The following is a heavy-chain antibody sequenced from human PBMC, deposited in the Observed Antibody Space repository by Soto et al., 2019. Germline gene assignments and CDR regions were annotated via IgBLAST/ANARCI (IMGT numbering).Heavy chain of an antibody. CDR1: GFTFSSYG. CDR2: ISYDGSNK. Sequence: LRLSCADSGFTFSSYGMHWFRQAPGKRLEWVAVISYDGSNKYYADSVKGRFTISRDNSKNTLYLQMNSLRAEDTAVYYCAKRYSSGESYYYYGMDVWGQGTTVTVSS. V-gene: IGHV3-30*18. CDR3: AKRYSSGESYYYYGMDV. D-gene: IGHD6-19*01. J-gene: IGHJ6*02.